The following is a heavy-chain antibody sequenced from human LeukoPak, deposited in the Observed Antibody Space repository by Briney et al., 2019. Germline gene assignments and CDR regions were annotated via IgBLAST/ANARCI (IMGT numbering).Heavy chain of an antibody. CDR1: GGSISSSSYY. CDR3: AREKIAYYDNSGRGWFDP. Sequence: PSETLSLTCTVSGGSISSSSYYGGWIRQPPGKGLEWIGSIYYSGSTYYNPSLKSRVTISVDTSKNQFSLKLSSVTAADTAVYYCAREKIAYYDNSGRGWFDPWGQGTLVTVSS. D-gene: IGHD3-22*01. V-gene: IGHV4-39*02. CDR2: IYYSGST. J-gene: IGHJ5*02.